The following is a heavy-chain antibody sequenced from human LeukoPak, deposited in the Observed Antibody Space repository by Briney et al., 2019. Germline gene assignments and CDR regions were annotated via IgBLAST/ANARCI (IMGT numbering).Heavy chain of an antibody. CDR3: ASLAAADVCFDY. D-gene: IGHD6-13*01. V-gene: IGHV1-46*01. Sequence: ASVKVSCKASGYTFTSYYMHWVRQAPGQGLEWMGIINPSGGSTSYAQKFQGRVTMTRDTSTSTVYMELSSLRSEDTAVYYCASLAAADVCFDYWGQGTLVTVSS. CDR2: INPSGGST. J-gene: IGHJ4*02. CDR1: GYTFTSYY.